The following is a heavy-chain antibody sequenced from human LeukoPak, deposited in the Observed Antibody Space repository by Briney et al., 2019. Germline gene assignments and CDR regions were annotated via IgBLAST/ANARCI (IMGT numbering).Heavy chain of an antibody. V-gene: IGHV3-7*01. J-gene: IGHJ6*03. CDR2: IKQDGSEK. D-gene: IGHD1-14*01. Sequence: GGSLRLSCAASGFTFSSYWMSWVCQAPGKGLEWVANIKQDGSEKYYVDSVKGRFTISRDNAKNSLYLQMNSLRAEDTAVYYCAREYIDYYYYMDVWGKGTTVTVSS. CDR1: GFTFSSYW. CDR3: AREYIDYYYYMDV.